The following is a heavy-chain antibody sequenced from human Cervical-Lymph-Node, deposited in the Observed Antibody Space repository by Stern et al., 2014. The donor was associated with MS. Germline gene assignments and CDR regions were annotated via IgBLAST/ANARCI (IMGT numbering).Heavy chain of an antibody. D-gene: IGHD1-7*01. CDR2: IYPSGST. CDR1: GDSISGSSDY. J-gene: IGHJ5*02. Sequence: VQLVESGPGLVKPSQTLSLSCAVSGDSISGSSDYWSWIRQPAGRGLEWIGRIYPSGSTSYNPSLRSRVTMSVDTAQNQLSLKLGSVTAADTAVYYCVRDVRSMYDWDYFWFDPWGQGTLVTVSS. CDR3: VRDVRSMYDWDYFWFDP. V-gene: IGHV4-61*02.